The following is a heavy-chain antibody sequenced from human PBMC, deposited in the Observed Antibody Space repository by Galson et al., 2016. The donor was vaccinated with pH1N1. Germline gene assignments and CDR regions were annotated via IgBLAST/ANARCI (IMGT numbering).Heavy chain of an antibody. J-gene: IGHJ6*02. V-gene: IGHV3-30-3*01. CDR3: AREDWSYGDTYYNGMDV. D-gene: IGHD4-17*01. CDR2: ISYNGHDQ. CDR1: GFSFDTFA. Sequence: SLRLSCAASGFSFDTFAMHWVRQAPGKGLEWVAFISYNGHDQSYADSLKGRFIISRDNSKNTLYLQLNSLRTEDTAVFYCAREDWSYGDTYYNGMDVWGQGTTVTVSS.